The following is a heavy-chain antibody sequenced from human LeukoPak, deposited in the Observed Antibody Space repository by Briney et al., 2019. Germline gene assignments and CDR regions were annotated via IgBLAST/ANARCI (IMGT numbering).Heavy chain of an antibody. CDR2: IYSGGST. D-gene: IGHD3-3*01. V-gene: IGHV3-66*02. CDR1: GFTVSSNY. CDR3: ARSNTIFGVVIIGSYFDY. J-gene: IGHJ4*02. Sequence: GGSLRLSCAASGFTVSSNYMSWVRQAPGKGLEWVSVIYSGGSTYYADSVKGRFTISGDNSKNTLYLQMNSLRAEDTAVYYCARSNTIFGVVIIGSYFDYWGQGTLVTVSS.